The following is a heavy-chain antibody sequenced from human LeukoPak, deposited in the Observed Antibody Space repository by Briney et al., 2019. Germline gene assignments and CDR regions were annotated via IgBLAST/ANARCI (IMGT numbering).Heavy chain of an antibody. CDR1: GFTFDDYT. V-gene: IGHV3-43*01. J-gene: IGHJ4*02. CDR2: ISWDGDNT. Sequence: GGSLRLSCAASGFTFDDYTMSWVRQAPGKGLEWVALISWDGDNTYYADSVKGRFTISRDNSKNSLYLQMNSLRTEDTALYYCAKGNSIAVSAFFDYWGQGTLVTVSS. D-gene: IGHD6-19*01. CDR3: AKGNSIAVSAFFDY.